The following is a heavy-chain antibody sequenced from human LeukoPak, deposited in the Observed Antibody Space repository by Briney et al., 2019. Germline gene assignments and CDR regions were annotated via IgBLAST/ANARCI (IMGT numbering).Heavy chain of an antibody. CDR3: TTGGGGFDY. J-gene: IGHJ4*02. CDR1: GFTFSNAW. V-gene: IGHV3-15*01. D-gene: IGHD4-23*01. CDR2: IKSKTDGGTT. Sequence: GGSLRLSCAASGFTFSNAWMSWVRQAPGKGLEWGGRIKSKTDGGTTDYAAPVKGRFTISRDDSKNTLYLQMNSLKTEDTAVYYCTTGGGGFDYWGQGTLVTVSS.